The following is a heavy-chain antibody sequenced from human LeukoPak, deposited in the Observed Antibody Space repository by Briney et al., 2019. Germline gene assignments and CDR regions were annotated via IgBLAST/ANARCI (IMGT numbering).Heavy chain of an antibody. CDR3: ARVSMVATIIDY. CDR2: IYTSGRT. CDR1: GGSISSYY. V-gene: IGHV4-4*07. D-gene: IGHD5-12*01. J-gene: IGHJ4*02. Sequence: PSETLSLTCTVSGGSISSYYWSWIRQPAGKGLEWIGRIYTSGRTNYNPSLKSRVTMSVDTSKKQFSLKLNSVTAADTAVYYCARVSMVATIIDYWGQGTLVTVSS.